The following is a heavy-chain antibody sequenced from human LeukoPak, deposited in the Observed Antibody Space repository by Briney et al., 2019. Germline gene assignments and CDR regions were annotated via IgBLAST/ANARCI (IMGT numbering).Heavy chain of an antibody. CDR3: ARDTYSSSWKPFDY. V-gene: IGHV3-48*01. CDR1: GFTFSSYS. Sequence: QPGGSLRLSCAASGFTFSSYSMNWVRQAPGKGLEWVSYISSSSSTIYYADSVKGRFTISRDNAKNSLYLQMNSLRAEDTAVYYCARDTYSSSWKPFDYWGQGTLVTVSS. D-gene: IGHD6-13*01. CDR2: ISSSSSTI. J-gene: IGHJ4*02.